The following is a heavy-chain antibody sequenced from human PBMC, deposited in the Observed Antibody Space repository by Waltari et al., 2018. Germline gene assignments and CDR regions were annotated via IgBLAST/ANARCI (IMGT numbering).Heavy chain of an antibody. V-gene: IGHV4-34*01. CDR3: AGKTYLSRYNWFDP. CDR2: INHSGST. CDR1: GGSFSGYY. Sequence: QVQLQQWGAGLLKPSETLSLTCAVYGGSFSGYYWSWIRQPPGKGLEWVGEINHSGSTNYNPSLKSRVTISVDTSKNQFSLKLSSVTAADTAVYYCAGKTYLSRYNWFDPWGQGTLVTVSS. J-gene: IGHJ5*02.